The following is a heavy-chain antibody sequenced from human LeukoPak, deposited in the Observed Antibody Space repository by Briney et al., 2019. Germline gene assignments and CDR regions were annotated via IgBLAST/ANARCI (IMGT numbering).Heavy chain of an antibody. CDR2: IYYSGST. D-gene: IGHD3-16*01. CDR3: ATGLGPYYFDY. Sequence: SETLALICTVSGGSISRYYWSWVRQPPGKGLEWIGYIYYSGSTNYNPSLKSRVTTLVDTSKNQSSLKLSSVPAADTAVYYCATGLGPYYFDYWGQGTLVTVSS. CDR1: GGSISRYY. J-gene: IGHJ4*02. V-gene: IGHV4-59*08.